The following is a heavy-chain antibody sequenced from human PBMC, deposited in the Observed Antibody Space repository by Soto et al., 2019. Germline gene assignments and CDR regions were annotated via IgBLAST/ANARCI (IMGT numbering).Heavy chain of an antibody. J-gene: IGHJ6*02. Sequence: GASVKVSCKASGYTFTGYYMHWVRQAPGQGLEWMGWINPNSGGTNSAQKFQGWVTMTRDTSISTAYMELSRLRSDDTAVYYCARDQYGSGSYYPPLYYYYGMDVWGQGTTVTVSS. V-gene: IGHV1-2*04. D-gene: IGHD3-10*01. CDR2: INPNSGGT. CDR3: ARDQYGSGSYYPPLYYYYGMDV. CDR1: GYTFTGYY.